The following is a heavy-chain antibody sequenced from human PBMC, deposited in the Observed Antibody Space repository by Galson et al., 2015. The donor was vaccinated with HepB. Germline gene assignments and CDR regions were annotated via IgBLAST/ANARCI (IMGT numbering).Heavy chain of an antibody. CDR1: GGSISSGGYY. D-gene: IGHD3-9*01. CDR2: IYYSGST. CDR3: AKDFVILTGYYFDY. J-gene: IGHJ4*02. Sequence: CTVSGGSISSGGYYWSWIRQHPGKGLEWIGYIYYSGSTYYNPSLKSRVTISVDTSKNQFSLKLSSVTAADTAVYYCAKDFVILTGYYFDYWGQGTLVTVSS. V-gene: IGHV4-31*03.